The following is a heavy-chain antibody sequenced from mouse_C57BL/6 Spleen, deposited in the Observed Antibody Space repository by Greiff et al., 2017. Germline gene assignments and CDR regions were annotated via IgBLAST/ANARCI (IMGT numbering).Heavy chain of an antibody. CDR2: IHPNSGST. CDR1: GYTFTSYW. CDR3: ARWVANFDY. J-gene: IGHJ2*01. Sequence: QVQLKQPGAELVKPGASVKLSCKASGYTFTSYWMHWVKQRPGKGLEWIGMIHPNSGSTNYNEKFKSKATLTVDKSSSTAYMQLSSLTSEDSAVYYCARWVANFDYWGQGTTLTVSS. D-gene: IGHD1-1*02. V-gene: IGHV1-64*01.